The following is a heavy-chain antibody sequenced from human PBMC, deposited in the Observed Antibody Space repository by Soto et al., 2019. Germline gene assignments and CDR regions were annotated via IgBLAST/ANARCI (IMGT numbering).Heavy chain of an antibody. V-gene: IGHV1-69*01. CDR2: IIPIFGTA. CDR1: GGTFSSYA. CDR3: ARSQGGSSSLDIYYYYYSGMDV. J-gene: IGHJ6*01. D-gene: IGHD2-15*01. Sequence: QVQLVQSGAEVKKPGSSGKVSCKAPGGTFSSYAISWVRQAPGQGLEWMGGIIPIFGTAKYAQKFQGRVTITEEESTSTGYMEVSSLRSEDTAVYYCARSQGGSSSLDIYYYYYSGMDVWGQGTTVTVSS.